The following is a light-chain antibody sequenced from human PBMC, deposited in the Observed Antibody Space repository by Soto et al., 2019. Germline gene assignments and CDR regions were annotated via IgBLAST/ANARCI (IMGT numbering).Light chain of an antibody. CDR3: QQFKDYVWP. V-gene: IGKV1-5*01. CDR1: QNIDRY. Sequence: DIQMTKSPSTLSASVGDRVTITCRASQNIDRYMAWYQQKPGRAPSLIIYDASPFERGVPSRFSGSGSGTEFTLIISNLQPDDFATYYCQQFKDYVWPFGQGTKV. CDR2: DAS. J-gene: IGKJ1*01.